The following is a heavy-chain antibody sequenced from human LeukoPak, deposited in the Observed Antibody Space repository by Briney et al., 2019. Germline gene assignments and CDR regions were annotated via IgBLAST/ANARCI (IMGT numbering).Heavy chain of an antibody. CDR1: GGSISSYY. CDR2: IYYSGST. D-gene: IGHD3-10*01. J-gene: IGHJ4*02. CDR3: ASGYGSGIIPY. V-gene: IGHV4-59*01. Sequence: SETLSLTCTVSGGSISSYYRSWIRQPPGKGLEWIGYIYYSGSTNYNPSLKSRVTISVDTSKNQFSLKLSSVTAADTAVYYCASGYGSGIIPYWGQGTLVTVSS.